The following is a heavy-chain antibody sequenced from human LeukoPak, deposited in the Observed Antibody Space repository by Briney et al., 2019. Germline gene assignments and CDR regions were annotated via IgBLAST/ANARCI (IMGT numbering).Heavy chain of an antibody. J-gene: IGHJ4*02. D-gene: IGHD3-10*01. V-gene: IGHV3-7*01. CDR1: GFTFSSYW. CDR3: ALPFTDYYGSGSSFDY. CDR2: IKQDGSEK. Sequence: PGGSLRLSCAASGFTFSSYWMSWVRQAPGKGLEWVANIKQDGSEKYYVDSVKGRFTISRDNAKNSLYLQMNSLRAEDTAVYYCALPFTDYYGSGSSFDYWGQGTLVTVSS.